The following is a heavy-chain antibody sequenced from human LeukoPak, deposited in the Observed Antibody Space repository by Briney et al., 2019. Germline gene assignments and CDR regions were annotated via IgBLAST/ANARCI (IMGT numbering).Heavy chain of an antibody. D-gene: IGHD3-10*01. CDR3: ARLFGSGWFDP. CDR2: IYYSGST. CDR1: GGSISSSSYY. Sequence: SETLSLTCTVSGGSISSSSYYWGWIRQPPGKGLEWIGSIYYSGSTYYNPSLKSRVTISVDTSKNQFSLKLSSVTAADTAVYYCARLFGSGWFDPWGQGTLVTVSS. V-gene: IGHV4-39*01. J-gene: IGHJ5*02.